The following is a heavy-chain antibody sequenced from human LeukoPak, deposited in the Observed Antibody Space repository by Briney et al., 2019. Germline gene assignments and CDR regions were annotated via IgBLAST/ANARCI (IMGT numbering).Heavy chain of an antibody. CDR2: IYTSGST. D-gene: IGHD5-12*01. J-gene: IGHJ4*02. V-gene: IGHV4-4*07. Sequence: SETLSLTCTVSGGSISSYYWSWIRPPAGKGLEWIGRIYTSGSTNYNPSLKSRVTMSVDTSKNQFSLKLNSVTAADTAVYYCARSRASSTLVAFDCWGQGTLVTVSS. CDR1: GGSISSYY. CDR3: ARSRASSTLVAFDC.